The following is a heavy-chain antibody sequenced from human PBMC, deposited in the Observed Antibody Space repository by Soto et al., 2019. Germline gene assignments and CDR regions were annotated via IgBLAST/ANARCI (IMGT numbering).Heavy chain of an antibody. CDR1: GGSFSGYY. CDR3: ARGRTTRITIFGVVVYYFDY. V-gene: IGHV4-34*01. D-gene: IGHD3-3*01. Sequence: PSETLSLTCAVYGGSFSGYYWSWIRQPPGKGLEWIGEINHSGSTNYNPSLKSRVTISVDTSKNQFSLKLSSVTAADTAVYYCARGRTTRITIFGVVVYYFDYWGQGTLVTVSS. J-gene: IGHJ4*02. CDR2: INHSGST.